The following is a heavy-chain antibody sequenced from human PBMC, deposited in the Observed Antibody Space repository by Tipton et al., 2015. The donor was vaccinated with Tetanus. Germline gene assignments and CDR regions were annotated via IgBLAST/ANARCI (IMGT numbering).Heavy chain of an antibody. J-gene: IGHJ4*02. V-gene: IGHV3-7*01. CDR1: GFTFSNYW. CDR2: IDQAGSDK. CDR3: VREDGGPTLDYFDS. D-gene: IGHD3-16*01. Sequence: SLRLSCAASGFTFSNYWMSWVRQAPGKGLEWVANIDQAGSDKYYVDSVKGRFTISRDNAKNSLFLQMDGLRAEDTAVYYCVREDGGPTLDYFDSWGQGALVIVSA.